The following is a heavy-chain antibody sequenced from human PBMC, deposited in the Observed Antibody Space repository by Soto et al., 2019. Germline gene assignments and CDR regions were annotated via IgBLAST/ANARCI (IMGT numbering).Heavy chain of an antibody. Sequence: QVQLQESGPGLVKPSETLSLTCTVSGGSISPYYWSWIRQPPGKGLECIGYIYYSGSTSYNPSLKSRLTIAVDTSKNQFSLNLSSMTAADTAFYYCARRGDWGSDEFDYWGQGTLVTVSS. CDR2: IYYSGST. J-gene: IGHJ4*02. D-gene: IGHD7-27*01. V-gene: IGHV4-59*08. CDR3: ARRGDWGSDEFDY. CDR1: GGSISPYY.